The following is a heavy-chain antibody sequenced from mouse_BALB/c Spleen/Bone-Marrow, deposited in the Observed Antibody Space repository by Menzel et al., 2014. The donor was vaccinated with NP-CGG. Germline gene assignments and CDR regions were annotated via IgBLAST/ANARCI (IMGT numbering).Heavy chain of an antibody. CDR3: TRSTATFDY. CDR2: IYPGDGDT. D-gene: IGHD1-2*01. V-gene: IGHV1-80*01. CDR1: GYAFSAYW. J-gene: IGHJ2*01. Sequence: QVQLQQSGAELVRPGSSVKISCKASGYAFSAYWMNWEKQRPGQGLEWIGQIYPGDGDTNYNGKFKGKATLTADKSSSTACMQLSSLTSEDSAVYFCTRSTATFDYWGQGTTLTVSS.